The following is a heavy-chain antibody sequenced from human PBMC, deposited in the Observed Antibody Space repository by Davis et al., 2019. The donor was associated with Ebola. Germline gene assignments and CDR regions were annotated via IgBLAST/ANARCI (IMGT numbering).Heavy chain of an antibody. CDR1: GYTFTSYD. J-gene: IGHJ4*02. CDR3: AKDVTVGAAAGVDY. V-gene: IGHV1-46*01. CDR2: INPSGGST. D-gene: IGHD6-13*01. Sequence: ASVKVSCKASGYTFTSYDINWVRQAPGQGLEWMGIINPSGGSTSYAQKFQGRVTMTRDTSTSTVYMELSSLRSEDTAVYYCAKDVTVGAAAGVDYWGQGTLVTVSS.